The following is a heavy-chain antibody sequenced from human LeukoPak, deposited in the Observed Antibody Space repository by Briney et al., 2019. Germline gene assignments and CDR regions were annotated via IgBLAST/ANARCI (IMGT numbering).Heavy chain of an antibody. CDR1: GFTFSSCS. D-gene: IGHD3-3*01. J-gene: IGHJ4*02. CDR2: ISSSSSYI. V-gene: IGHV3-21*01. CDR3: ARGRNYDFWSGYYPSFFDY. Sequence: GGSLRLSCAASGFTFSSCSMNWVRQAPGKELEWVSSISSSSSYIYYADSVKGRFTISRDNAKNSLYLQMNSLRAEDTAVYYCARGRNYDFWSGYYPSFFDYWGQGTLVTVSS.